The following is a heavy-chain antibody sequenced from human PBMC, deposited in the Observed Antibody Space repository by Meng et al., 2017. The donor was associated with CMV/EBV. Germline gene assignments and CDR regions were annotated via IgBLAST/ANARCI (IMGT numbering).Heavy chain of an antibody. D-gene: IGHD4-11*01. Sequence: GSLRLSCAVYGGSFSGYYWSWIRQPPGKGLEWIGDINHSGSTNYNPSLKSRVTISVDTSTNQFSLKLSSVTAADTAVYYCAIGRDAVRYYYYYGMDVWGQGTTVTVSS. CDR3: AIGRDAVRYYYYYGMDV. CDR2: INHSGST. J-gene: IGHJ6*02. CDR1: GGSFSGYY. V-gene: IGHV4-34*01.